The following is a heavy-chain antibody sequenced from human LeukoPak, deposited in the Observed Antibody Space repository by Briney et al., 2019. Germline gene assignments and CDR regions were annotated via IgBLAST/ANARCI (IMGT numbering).Heavy chain of an antibody. CDR3: ARAPNPDFFDD. CDR1: SGSIRTSY. CDR2: IYYSGST. D-gene: IGHD2-8*01. Sequence: PSETLSLTCTVSSGSIRTSYCSWILQPPGKGLEWIGYIYYSGSTNYNPSLKSRVTISVDTSRNQFSLKLSSVTAADTAVYYCARAPNPDFFDDWGQGTLVTVSS. J-gene: IGHJ4*02. V-gene: IGHV4-59*01.